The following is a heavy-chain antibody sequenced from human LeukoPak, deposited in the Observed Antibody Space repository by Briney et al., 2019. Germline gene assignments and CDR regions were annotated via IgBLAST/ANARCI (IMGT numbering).Heavy chain of an antibody. CDR2: ISAYNGNT. Sequence: ASVKVSCKASGYTFTSYGISWVRQAPGQGLEWMGWISAYNGNTNYAQELQGRVTMTTDTSTSTAYMELRSLRSDDTAVYYCARVGDMVRGVIITDAFDIWGQGTMVTVSS. CDR3: ARVGDMVRGVIITDAFDI. J-gene: IGHJ3*02. CDR1: GYTFTSYG. D-gene: IGHD3-10*01. V-gene: IGHV1-18*01.